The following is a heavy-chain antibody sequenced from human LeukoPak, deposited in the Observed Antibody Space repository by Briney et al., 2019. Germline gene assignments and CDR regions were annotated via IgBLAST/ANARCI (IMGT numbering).Heavy chain of an antibody. CDR3: AKPGGSYYRPYFDY. CDR1: GFTFSSYG. Sequence: GGSLRLSCAASGFTFSSYGMHWVRQAPGKGLEWVAVISYDGSNKYYADSVKGRFTISRDNSKNTLYLQMNSLRAEDAAVYYCAKPGGSYYRPYFDYWGQGTLVTVSS. V-gene: IGHV3-30*18. CDR2: ISYDGSNK. J-gene: IGHJ4*02. D-gene: IGHD1-26*01.